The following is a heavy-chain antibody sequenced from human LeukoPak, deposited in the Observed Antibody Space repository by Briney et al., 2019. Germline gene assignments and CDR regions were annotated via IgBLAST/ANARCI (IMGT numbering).Heavy chain of an antibody. CDR1: GFTVSSNY. D-gene: IGHD1-26*01. V-gene: IGHV3-53*01. Sequence: TGGSLRLSCAASGFTVSSNYMSWVRQAPGKGLEWVSVIYSGGSTYYADSVKGRFTISRDNSKDTLYLQMNSLRAEDTAVYYCARDPPTGVGATLTPGDYWGQGTLVTVSS. CDR3: ARDPPTGVGATLTPGDY. J-gene: IGHJ4*02. CDR2: IYSGGST.